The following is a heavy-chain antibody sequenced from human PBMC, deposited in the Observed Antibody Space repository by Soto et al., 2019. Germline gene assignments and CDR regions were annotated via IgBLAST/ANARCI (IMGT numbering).Heavy chain of an antibody. CDR2: ISSSSSYI. D-gene: IGHD6-13*01. CDR3: ARDPGSSSWYGRAWFDP. V-gene: IGHV3-21*01. Sequence: EVQLVESGGGLVKPGGSLRLSCAASGFTFSRYSMNWVRQAPGKGLEWVSSISSSSSYIYYADSVKGRFTISRDNAKNSLYRQMNSLRAEDTAVYYCARDPGSSSWYGRAWFDPWGQGTLVTVSS. J-gene: IGHJ5*02. CDR1: GFTFSRYS.